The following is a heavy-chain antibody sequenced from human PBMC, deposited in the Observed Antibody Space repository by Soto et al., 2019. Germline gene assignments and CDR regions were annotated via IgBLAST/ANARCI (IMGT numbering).Heavy chain of an antibody. J-gene: IGHJ4*02. CDR1: GFTFSSYG. CDR3: ARDWELRGRPQTTDY. D-gene: IGHD1-7*01. CDR2: IWYDGSNK. V-gene: IGHV3-33*01. Sequence: PGGSLRLSCAASGFTFSSYGMHWVRQAPGKGLEWVAVIWYDGSNKYYADSVKGRFTISRDNSKNTLYLQMNSLRAEDTAVYYCARDWELRGRPQTTDYWGQGTLVTVSS.